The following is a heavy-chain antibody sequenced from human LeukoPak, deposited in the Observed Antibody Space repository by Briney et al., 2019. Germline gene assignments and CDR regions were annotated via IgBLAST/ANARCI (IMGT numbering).Heavy chain of an antibody. CDR3: AKGTSSYYDILTGSTGDYFDY. Sequence: GGSLRLSCAASGFTFSSYGMHWVRQAPGKGLEWVAFIRYDGSNKYYADSVKGRFTISRDNSKNTLHLQMNSLRAEDTAVYYCAKGTSSYYDILTGSTGDYFDYWGQGTLVTVSS. V-gene: IGHV3-30*02. D-gene: IGHD3-9*01. CDR1: GFTFSSYG. J-gene: IGHJ4*02. CDR2: IRYDGSNK.